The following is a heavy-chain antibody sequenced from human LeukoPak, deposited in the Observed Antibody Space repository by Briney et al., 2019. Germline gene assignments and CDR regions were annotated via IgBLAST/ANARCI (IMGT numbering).Heavy chain of an antibody. Sequence: PSETLSLTCTVSGGSISSYYWSWIRQPPGKGLEWIGYIYYSGSTNYNPSLKSRVTISVDTSKNQFFLKLSSVTAADTAVYYCATAGLAARYPLNYWGQGTLVTVSS. CDR2: IYYSGST. V-gene: IGHV4-59*08. D-gene: IGHD6-6*01. CDR1: GGSISSYY. CDR3: ATAGLAARYPLNY. J-gene: IGHJ4*02.